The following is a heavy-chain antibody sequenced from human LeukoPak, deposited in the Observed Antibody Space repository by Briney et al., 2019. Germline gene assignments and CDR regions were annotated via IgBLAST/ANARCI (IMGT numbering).Heavy chain of an antibody. Sequence: PGGSLRLSCAASGFTFSNAWMSWVRQAPGKGLEWGGRIKSKTDGGTTDYAAPVKGRLTISRDDSKTTLYLQMNSLKTEDTAVYYCTTEDAFDIWGQGTMVTVSS. V-gene: IGHV3-15*01. CDR2: IKSKTDGGTT. CDR1: GFTFSNAW. J-gene: IGHJ3*02. CDR3: TTEDAFDI.